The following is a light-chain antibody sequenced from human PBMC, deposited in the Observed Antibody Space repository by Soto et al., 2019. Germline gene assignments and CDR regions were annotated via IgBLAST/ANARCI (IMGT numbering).Light chain of an antibody. CDR3: QQYNVWPLT. J-gene: IGKJ4*01. CDR1: RSVSSN. Sequence: EIVMTQSPATLSVSPGERATLSCRASRSVSSNLAWYQQKPGQTPKLLIYVASTRATGIPARFSGSGSGTEFTLTISSLQSEDFAVYYCQQYNVWPLTFGGGTKVEFK. CDR2: VAS. V-gene: IGKV3-15*01.